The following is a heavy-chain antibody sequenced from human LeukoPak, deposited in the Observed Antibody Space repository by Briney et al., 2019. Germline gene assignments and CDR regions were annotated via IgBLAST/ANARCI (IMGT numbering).Heavy chain of an antibody. J-gene: IGHJ4*02. CDR1: GYTFTGYY. CDR3: ARFDQVSETAGGY. CDR2: INPNSGGT. V-gene: IGHV1-2*02. D-gene: IGHD5/OR15-5a*01. Sequence: ASVKVSCKASGYTFTGYYMHWVRQAPGQGLEWMGWINPNSGGTNYAQKFQGRVTMTRDTSISAAYMNLSRLISDDTAVYYCARFDQVSETAGGYWGQGTLVTVSS.